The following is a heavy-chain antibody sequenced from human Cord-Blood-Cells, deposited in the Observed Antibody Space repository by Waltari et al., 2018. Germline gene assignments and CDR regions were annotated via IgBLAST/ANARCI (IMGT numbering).Heavy chain of an antibody. V-gene: IGHV4-34*01. D-gene: IGHD1-1*01. CDR3: ARQLGN. J-gene: IGHJ4*02. Sequence: QVQLQQWGAGLLKPSENLSLTCDVYGGSFSGYYWSWISQPPGQGLEWIGEINHSGSTNYNPPLKSRGTIAVDPSKNQFSLKLSSVTAADTAVYYCARQLGNWGQGTLVTVSS. CDR2: INHSGST. CDR1: GGSFSGYY.